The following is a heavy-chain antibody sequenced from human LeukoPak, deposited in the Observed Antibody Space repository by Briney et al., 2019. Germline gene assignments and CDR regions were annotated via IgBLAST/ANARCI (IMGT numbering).Heavy chain of an antibody. CDR2: IYTSGST. Sequence: SETLSLACTVSGGSITSYYWSWVRQPAGKGLEWIGRIYTSGSTNYNPSLKSRVTMSVDTSRNQFSLKMSSVTATDTAVYYCAGSGGSGTYYDGSFDYWGQGTLVTVSS. CDR3: AGSGGSGTYYDGSFDY. CDR1: GGSITSYY. V-gene: IGHV4-4*07. J-gene: IGHJ4*02. D-gene: IGHD1-26*01.